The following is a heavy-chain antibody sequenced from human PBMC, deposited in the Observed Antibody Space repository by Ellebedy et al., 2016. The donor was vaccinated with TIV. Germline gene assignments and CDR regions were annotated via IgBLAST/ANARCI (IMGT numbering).Heavy chain of an antibody. Sequence: GESLKISCAASGFTFSSYTINWVRQTPGKGLEWVSSISSTGYYIYYADSVKGRFTISRDDARNSLFLQMDSLRAEDTAVYYCARSAELDSWGQGALVTVSS. J-gene: IGHJ4*02. V-gene: IGHV3-21*01. D-gene: IGHD1-26*01. CDR2: ISSTGYYI. CDR3: ARSAELDS. CDR1: GFTFSSYT.